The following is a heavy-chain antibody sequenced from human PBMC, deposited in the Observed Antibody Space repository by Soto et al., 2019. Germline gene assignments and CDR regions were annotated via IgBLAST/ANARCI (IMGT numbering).Heavy chain of an antibody. Sequence: SETLSLTCTVSGGSISSYYWSWIRQPPGKGLEWIGYIYYSGSTNYNPSLKSRVTISVDTSKNQFSLKLSSVTAADTAVYYCARVQELWFQNWFDPWGQGTLVTVSS. CDR3: ARVQELWFQNWFDP. V-gene: IGHV4-59*01. J-gene: IGHJ5*02. CDR2: IYYSGST. CDR1: GGSISSYY. D-gene: IGHD5-18*01.